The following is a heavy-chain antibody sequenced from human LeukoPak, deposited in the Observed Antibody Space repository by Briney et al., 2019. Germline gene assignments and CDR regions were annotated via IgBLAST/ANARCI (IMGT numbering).Heavy chain of an antibody. D-gene: IGHD2-21*01. CDR3: ARIYGNSTIADAFDI. Sequence: PGGSQRLSCAASGFSVFSNYMTWVRQAPGKGLEWVAVSYRRDTTFYADAVKGRFIISTDSSRKTVYLQMNSLRVDDTAMYYCARIYGNSTIADAFDIWGQGTMVIVSS. CDR1: GFSVFSNY. J-gene: IGHJ3*02. V-gene: IGHV3-53*01. CDR2: SYRRDTT.